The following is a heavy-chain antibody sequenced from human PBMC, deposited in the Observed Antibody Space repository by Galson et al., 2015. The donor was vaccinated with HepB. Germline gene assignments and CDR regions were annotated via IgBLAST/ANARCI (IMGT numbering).Heavy chain of an antibody. Sequence: SLRLSCAASGFTFTDYGMVWVRQAPGKGLEWISYISTSSSTIHYADSVKGRLTISRDNAKNSVYLEMNSLRDEDTAEYYCAAMEWFRDYWGQGTLVTVSS. CDR1: GFTFTDYG. CDR2: ISTSSSTI. J-gene: IGHJ4*02. D-gene: IGHD3-3*01. CDR3: AAMEWFRDY. V-gene: IGHV3-48*02.